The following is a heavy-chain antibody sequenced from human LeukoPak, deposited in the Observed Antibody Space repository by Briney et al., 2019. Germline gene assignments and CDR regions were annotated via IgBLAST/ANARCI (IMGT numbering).Heavy chain of an antibody. D-gene: IGHD6-19*01. J-gene: IGHJ3*01. V-gene: IGHV3-23*01. CDR3: VKDRVPDSGWSFDV. CDR2: IFGSASKI. Sequence: GGSLRLSWTTSGFTFATYSMSWVRQAPEQGLEWVASIFGSASKIYHADSVKGRFTVSRDNSKNTLYLQMNGLRVEDTALYYCVKDRVPDSGWSFDVWGRGTMVTVSA. CDR1: GFTFATYS.